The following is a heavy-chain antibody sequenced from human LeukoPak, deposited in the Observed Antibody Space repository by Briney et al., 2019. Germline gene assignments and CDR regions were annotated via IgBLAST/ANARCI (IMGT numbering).Heavy chain of an antibody. V-gene: IGHV1-69*05. J-gene: IGHJ4*02. Sequence: ASVKVSCKASGGTFSSYAISWVRQAPGQRLEWMGGIIPIFGTANYAQKFQGRVTITTDESTSTAYMELSSLRSEDTAVYYCASTVYDFWSGYYGSWGQGTLVSVSS. CDR3: ASTVYDFWSGYYGS. D-gene: IGHD3-3*01. CDR1: GGTFSSYA. CDR2: IIPIFGTA.